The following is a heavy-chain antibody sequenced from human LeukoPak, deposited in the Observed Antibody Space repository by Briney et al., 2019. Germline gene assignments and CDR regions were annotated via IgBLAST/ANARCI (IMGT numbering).Heavy chain of an antibody. Sequence: SETLSLTCSVFGYSITSGYYWDWIRQPPGKGLEWIGNIYHSGNTYHNPSLKSRVTISVDTSKNQFSLKLSSVTAADTAVYYCARGRSLGGLYYYYYMDVWGKGTTVTVSS. CDR3: ARGRSLGGLYYYYYMDV. D-gene: IGHD3-16*01. V-gene: IGHV4-38-2*02. CDR1: GYSITSGYY. CDR2: IYHSGNT. J-gene: IGHJ6*03.